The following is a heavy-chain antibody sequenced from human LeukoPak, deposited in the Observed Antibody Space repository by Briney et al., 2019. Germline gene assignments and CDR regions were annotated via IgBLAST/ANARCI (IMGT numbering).Heavy chain of an antibody. Sequence: SETLSLTCTVSGGSISSYYWSWIRQPPGKGLEWIGYIYYSGSTNYNPSLKSRVTISVDTSKNQFSLKLSSVTAADTAVYYCARRVIPAAKSTGWVDPWGQGTLVTVSS. V-gene: IGHV4-59*01. CDR2: IYYSGST. CDR3: ARRVIPAAKSTGWVDP. CDR1: GGSISSYY. D-gene: IGHD2-2*01. J-gene: IGHJ5*01.